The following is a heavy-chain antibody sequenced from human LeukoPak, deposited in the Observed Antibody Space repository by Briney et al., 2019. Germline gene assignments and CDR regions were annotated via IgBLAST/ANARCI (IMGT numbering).Heavy chain of an antibody. Sequence: SETLSLTCTVSGGSISSSSYYWGWIRQPPGKGLEWIGYIYYSGSTYYNPSLKSRVTISVDTSKNQFSLKLSSVTAADTAVYYCARDEGYCSGGSCYPVYYFDYWGQGTLVTVSS. CDR3: ARDEGYCSGGSCYPVYYFDY. CDR2: IYYSGST. J-gene: IGHJ4*02. D-gene: IGHD2-15*01. V-gene: IGHV4-31*03. CDR1: GGSISSSSYY.